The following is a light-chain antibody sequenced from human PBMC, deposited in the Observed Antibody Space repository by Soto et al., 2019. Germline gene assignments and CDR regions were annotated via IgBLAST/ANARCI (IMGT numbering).Light chain of an antibody. J-gene: IGKJ5*01. CDR1: QGISSY. CDR3: QQYNNWPIT. CDR2: AAS. Sequence: DIHLTHSPSFLSASVGDMVTITFRASQGISSYLAWYQQKPGKAPKLLIYAASTLQSGVPSRFSGSGSGTEFTLTISSLQPEDFALYYCQQYNNWPITFGQGTRLEIK. V-gene: IGKV1-9*01.